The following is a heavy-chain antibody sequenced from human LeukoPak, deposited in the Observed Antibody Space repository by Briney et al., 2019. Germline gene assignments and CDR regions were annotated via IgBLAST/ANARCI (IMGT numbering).Heavy chain of an antibody. V-gene: IGHV3-23*01. CDR2: VSGSGSST. CDR1: GFTFSSQP. D-gene: IGHD6-19*01. CDR3: AKVAGSGWRYYFAY. Sequence: PGGSLTLSCPASGFTFSSQPMSWVRQAPEKGLEWVSVVSGSGSSTYYADSVKGRLTVSRDNSKNTLYLQMNSLRAEDTAIYYCAKVAGSGWRYYFAYWGQGTLVTVSS. J-gene: IGHJ4*02.